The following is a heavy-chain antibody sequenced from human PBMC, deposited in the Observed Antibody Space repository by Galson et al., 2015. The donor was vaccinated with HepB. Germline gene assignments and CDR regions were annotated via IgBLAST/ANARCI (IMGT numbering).Heavy chain of an antibody. CDR1: GFTFSSYS. J-gene: IGHJ4*02. D-gene: IGHD4-23*01. Sequence: SLRLSCAASGFTFSSYSMNWVRQAPGKGLEWVSSISSSSSYIYYADSVKGRFTISRDNAKNSLYLQMNSLRAEDTAVHYCARRKYVNSPIIDYWGQGTLVTVSS. CDR2: ISSSSSYI. CDR3: ARRKYVNSPIIDY. V-gene: IGHV3-21*01.